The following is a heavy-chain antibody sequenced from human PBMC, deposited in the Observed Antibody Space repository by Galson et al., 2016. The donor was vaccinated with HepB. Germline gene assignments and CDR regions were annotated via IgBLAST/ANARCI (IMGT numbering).Heavy chain of an antibody. CDR2: INSDGSST. V-gene: IGHV3-74*01. Sequence: SLRLSCAASGFTFNRFWMHWVRQVPGKGLVWVSRINSDGSSTTYADSVKGRFTISRDNAKSTLFLQMNSLRAEDTAVYYCAKDISPGYRGDSWPSWGQGTLVTVSS. CDR3: AKDISPGYRGDSWPS. CDR1: GFTFNRFW. J-gene: IGHJ4*02. D-gene: IGHD5-18*01.